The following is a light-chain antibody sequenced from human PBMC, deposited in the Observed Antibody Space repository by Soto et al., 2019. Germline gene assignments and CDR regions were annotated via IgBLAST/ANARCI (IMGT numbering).Light chain of an antibody. V-gene: IGLV2-14*01. J-gene: IGLJ2*01. CDR3: SSYTSSSPPHVV. CDR1: SSDVGGYNY. Sequence: QSALTQPASVSGSPGQAITISCTGTSSDVGGYNYVSWYQQHPGKAPKLMIYDVSTRPSEVSNRFSGSKSGNTASLTISGLQAEDEADYYCSSYTSSSPPHVVFGGGTKLTVL. CDR2: DVS.